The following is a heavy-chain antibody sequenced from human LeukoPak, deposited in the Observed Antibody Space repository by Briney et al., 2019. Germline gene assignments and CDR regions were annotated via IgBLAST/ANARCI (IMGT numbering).Heavy chain of an antibody. CDR3: AELGITMIGGV. D-gene: IGHD3-10*02. V-gene: IGHV3-48*03. Sequence: GGSLILSCAASGFTFSSYEMNWVRQAPGKGLEWVSYISSSGSNIYYADSVKGRFTISRDNAKNSLYLQMNSLRAEDTAVYYCAELGITMIGGVWGKGTTVTISS. CDR2: ISSSGSNI. J-gene: IGHJ6*04. CDR1: GFTFSSYE.